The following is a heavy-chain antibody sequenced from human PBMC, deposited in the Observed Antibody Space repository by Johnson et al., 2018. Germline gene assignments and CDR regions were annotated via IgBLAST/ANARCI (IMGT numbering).Heavy chain of an antibody. J-gene: IGHJ3*02. V-gene: IGHV3-30*18. Sequence: QVQLVQSGGGVVQPGRSLRLSCAASGFTFSSYGMHWVRQAPGKGLEWVAVISYGGSNKYYADSVKGRFTISRDNSKNTRYLQMNSLRAEDTGVYYCAKLTDYYDSRRFAFDIWGQGTMVTVSS. D-gene: IGHD3-22*01. CDR2: ISYGGSNK. CDR1: GFTFSSYG. CDR3: AKLTDYYDSRRFAFDI.